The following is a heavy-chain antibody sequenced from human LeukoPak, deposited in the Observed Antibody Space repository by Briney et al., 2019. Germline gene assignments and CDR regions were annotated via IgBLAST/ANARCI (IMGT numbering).Heavy chain of an antibody. Sequence: SETLSLTCTVSGGSISSYYWSWIRQPPGKGLEWIGYISYSGSTNYNPSLKSRVTISVDTSKNQFSLKLSSVTAADTALYYSARSSSANHYDSSGYLPSHFDCSGQGTLVTASS. CDR1: GGSISSYY. D-gene: IGHD3-22*01. V-gene: IGHV4-59*01. CDR3: ARSSSANHYDSSGYLPSHFDC. J-gene: IGHJ4*02. CDR2: ISYSGST.